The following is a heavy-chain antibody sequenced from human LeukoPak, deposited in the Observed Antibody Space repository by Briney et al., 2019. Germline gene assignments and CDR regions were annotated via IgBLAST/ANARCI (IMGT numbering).Heavy chain of an antibody. Sequence: GASVKVSRKASGYKFTGYYLHWVRQAPGQGIEWVGWINPNSGDTKYAQKFQGRVTMTRDTSINTAYMELSRLTSNDTATFYCASLISIEDGNNWFDPWGQGTPVTVSS. CDR3: ASLISIEDGNNWFDP. CDR1: GYKFTGYY. D-gene: IGHD2-8*01. V-gene: IGHV1-2*02. J-gene: IGHJ5*02. CDR2: INPNSGDT.